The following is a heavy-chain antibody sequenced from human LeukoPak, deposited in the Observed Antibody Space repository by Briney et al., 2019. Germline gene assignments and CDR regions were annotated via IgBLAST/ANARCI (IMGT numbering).Heavy chain of an antibody. Sequence: SETLSLTCTVSGGSISSSSYYRSWIRQPPGKGLEWIGSIYYSGSTYYNPSLKSRVTMSVDTSKNQFSLKLSSVTAADTAMYYCARGRLVRYFYWSHPRLGPYYYMDVWGKGTTVTVSS. V-gene: IGHV4-39*07. CDR2: IYYSGST. CDR1: GGSISSSSYY. J-gene: IGHJ6*03. CDR3: ARGRLVRYFYWSHPRLGPYYYMDV. D-gene: IGHD3-9*01.